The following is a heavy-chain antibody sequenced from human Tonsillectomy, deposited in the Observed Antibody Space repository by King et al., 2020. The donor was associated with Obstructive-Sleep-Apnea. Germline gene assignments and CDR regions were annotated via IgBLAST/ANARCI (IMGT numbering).Heavy chain of an antibody. CDR3: AREAGGGEAFDI. V-gene: IGHV4-38-2*02. D-gene: IGHD3-16*01. Sequence: QLQESGPGLVKPSETLSLTCTVSCYSISSGYYWGWIRQPPGKGLEWIGSIYHSGSTYYNPSLKSRVTISVDTSKNQFSLKLSSVTAADTAVYYCAREAGGGEAFDIWGQGTMVTVSS. CDR2: IYHSGST. CDR1: CYSISSGYY. J-gene: IGHJ3*02.